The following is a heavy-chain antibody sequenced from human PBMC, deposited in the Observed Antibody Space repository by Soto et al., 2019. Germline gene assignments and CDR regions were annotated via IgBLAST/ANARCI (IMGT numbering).Heavy chain of an antibody. CDR1: GFTFSGSA. CDR2: IRSKANSYVT. V-gene: IGHV3-73*02. Sequence: EVQLVESGGGLVQPGGSLKLSCAASGFTFSGSAMHWVRQASGKGLEWVGRIRSKANSYVTAYAASVKGRFTIFRDKSKSTADLQMNSLNTEDTAVYYCTSLIIAVAGLRDYWGQGTLVTVSS. CDR3: TSLIIAVAGLRDY. J-gene: IGHJ4*02. D-gene: IGHD6-19*01.